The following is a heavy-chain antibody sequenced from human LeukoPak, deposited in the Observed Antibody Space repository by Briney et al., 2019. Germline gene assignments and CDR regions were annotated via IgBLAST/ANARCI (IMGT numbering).Heavy chain of an antibody. CDR2: IYTSGST. D-gene: IGHD2-15*01. J-gene: IGHJ4*02. CDR3: ARDFEVCSGGNCYPTIDY. Sequence: SETLSLTCTVSGGSISGYYRSWIRQPASKRLEYIGRIYTSGSTIYNPSLKSRVAMSVDTSKNQFSLKLSSVTTADTAVYYCARDFEVCSGGNCYPTIDYWGQGTLVTVSS. V-gene: IGHV4-4*07. CDR1: GGSISGYY.